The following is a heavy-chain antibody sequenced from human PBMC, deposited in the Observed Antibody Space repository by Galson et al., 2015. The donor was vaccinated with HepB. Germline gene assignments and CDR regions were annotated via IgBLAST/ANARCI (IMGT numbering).Heavy chain of an antibody. V-gene: IGHV1-46*04. CDR3: ARGGYRSGWYHVPLDY. CDR1: GYTFTSYY. CDR2: INPSGGST. D-gene: IGHD6-19*01. J-gene: IGHJ4*02. Sequence: SVKVSCKASGYTFTSYYMHWVRQAPGQGLEWMGIINPSGGSTSYAQKLQGRVTMTRDTSTSTVYMELSSLRSEDTAVYYCARGGYRSGWYHVPLDYWGQGTLVTVSS.